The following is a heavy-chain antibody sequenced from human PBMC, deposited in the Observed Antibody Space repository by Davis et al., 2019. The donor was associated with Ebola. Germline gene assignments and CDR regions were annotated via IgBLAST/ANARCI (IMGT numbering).Heavy chain of an antibody. J-gene: IGHJ6*02. V-gene: IGHV1-46*01. CDR1: GYTFTSYY. CDR2: INPSGGST. Sequence: ASVPVSCQASGYTFTSYYMHWVRQAPGQPLAWLGIINPSGGSTSYAQKFQGRVTMTRDTSTSTVYMELSSLRSEDTAVYYCARELVPAAIPPYYYYGMDVWGQGTTVTVSS. CDR3: ARELVPAAIPPYYYYGMDV. D-gene: IGHD2-2*02.